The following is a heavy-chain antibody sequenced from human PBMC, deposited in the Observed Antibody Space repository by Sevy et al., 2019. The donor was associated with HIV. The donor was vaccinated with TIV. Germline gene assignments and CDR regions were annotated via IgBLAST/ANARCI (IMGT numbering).Heavy chain of an antibody. J-gene: IGHJ4*01. Sequence: GGSLRLSCVASGFTLSNYAMSWVRQAPGKGLEWVSILSASGGSTYYAESVKGRVTISRDNSKNTLDLEMNSLRGDDTAVYYCAKGSRKYYYDSSGYYGDWGQGTLVTVSS. CDR3: AKGSRKYYYDSSGYYGD. D-gene: IGHD3-22*01. CDR1: GFTLSNYA. CDR2: LSASGGST. V-gene: IGHV3-23*01.